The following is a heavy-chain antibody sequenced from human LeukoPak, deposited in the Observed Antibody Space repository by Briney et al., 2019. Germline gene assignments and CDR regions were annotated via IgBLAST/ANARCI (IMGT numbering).Heavy chain of an antibody. CDR1: GGSISSGDYY. CDR2: IYYSGST. CDR3: ARTFWSGRAFNY. D-gene: IGHD3-3*01. J-gene: IGHJ4*02. Sequence: TLSLTCTVSGGSISSGDYYWSWIRQYPGKGLEWIGSIYYSGSTDYNPSLKSRVTISVDTSKNQLSLKLSSVTAADTAVYYCARTFWSGRAFNYWGQGTLVTVSS. V-gene: IGHV4-31*03.